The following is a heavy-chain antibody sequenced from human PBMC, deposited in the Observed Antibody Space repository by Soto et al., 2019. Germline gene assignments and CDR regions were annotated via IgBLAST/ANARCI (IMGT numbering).Heavy chain of an antibody. CDR2: MNPDSSRT. Sequence: QVQLVQSGAEVKKPGASVTVSCKASGYTFTSYDINWVRQGTGQGLEWMGWMNPDSSRTDYAQKFQGRVTMTRNTSISTAFMELSSLTSEDTAVYYCARGTHLGELSLLSFDFWGQGTLVTVSS. J-gene: IGHJ4*02. CDR1: GYTFTSYD. CDR3: ARGTHLGELSLLSFDF. D-gene: IGHD3-16*02. V-gene: IGHV1-8*01.